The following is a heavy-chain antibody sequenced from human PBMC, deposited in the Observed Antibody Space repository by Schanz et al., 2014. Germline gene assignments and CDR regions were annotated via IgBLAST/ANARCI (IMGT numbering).Heavy chain of an antibody. Sequence: EVQLVESGGGLVQPGGSLRLSCVASGFTFSSYAMSWVRQAPGKGLEWVSAINTGVNTYYADSVRGRFTMSRDNSKNTVHLQLNSLRAEDTAVYYCVRVSFADPRLYRGMDRDIDYWGQGTLXTVSS. CDR1: GFTFSSYA. J-gene: IGHJ4*02. D-gene: IGHD5-18*01. CDR2: INTGVNT. CDR3: VRVSFADPRLYRGMDRDIDY. V-gene: IGHV3-23*04.